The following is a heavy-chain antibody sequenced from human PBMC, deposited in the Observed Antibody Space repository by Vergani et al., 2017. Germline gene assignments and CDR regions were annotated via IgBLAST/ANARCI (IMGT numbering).Heavy chain of an antibody. CDR1: GGSFSGYY. Sequence: QVQLQQWGAGLLKPSETLSLTCAGHGGSFSGYYWSWIRQPPGKGLEWIGEINHSGSTNYNPSLKSRVTISVDTSKNQFYLKLSSVNATDTAVYYCARAILWFGEVPSWFDPWGQGTLVTVSS. D-gene: IGHD3-10*01. V-gene: IGHV4-34*01. J-gene: IGHJ5*02. CDR3: ARAILWFGEVPSWFDP. CDR2: INHSGST.